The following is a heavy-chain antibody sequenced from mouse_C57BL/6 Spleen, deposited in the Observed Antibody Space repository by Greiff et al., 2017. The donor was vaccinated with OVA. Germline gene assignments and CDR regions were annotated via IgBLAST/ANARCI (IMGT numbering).Heavy chain of an antibody. V-gene: IGHV1-55*01. Sequence: VQLQQPGAELVKPGASVKMSCKASGYTFTSYWITWVKQRPGQGLEWIGDIYPGSGSTNYNEKFKSKATLTVDTSSSTAYMQLSSLTSEDSAVYYCAYGNYREAWFAYWGQGTLVTVSA. J-gene: IGHJ3*01. CDR1: GYTFTSYW. CDR3: AYGNYREAWFAY. CDR2: IYPGSGST. D-gene: IGHD2-1*01.